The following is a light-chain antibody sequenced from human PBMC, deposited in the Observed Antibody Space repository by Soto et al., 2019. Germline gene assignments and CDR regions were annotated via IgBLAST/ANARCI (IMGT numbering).Light chain of an antibody. CDR2: GAA. CDR3: QQYNNWPRT. Sequence: EIVMTQSPATLSVSPGERATLSCRASQSVTNNLAGYQHKPGQAPSSLIYGAATRAAGSPARCSGSGAGTEFTLTISSLQSEDFAVYYCQQYNNWPRTFGQGTKVDIK. J-gene: IGKJ1*01. V-gene: IGKV3-15*01. CDR1: QSVTNN.